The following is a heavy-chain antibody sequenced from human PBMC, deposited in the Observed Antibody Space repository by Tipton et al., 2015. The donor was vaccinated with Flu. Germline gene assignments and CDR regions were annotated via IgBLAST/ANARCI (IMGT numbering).Heavy chain of an antibody. V-gene: IGHV3-11*01. Sequence: GSLRLSCAASGFTFSDYYMSWIRQAPGKGLEWVSYISSSGSTIYYADSVKGRFTISRDNAKNSLYLQMNSLRAEDTAVYYCARSEHIVVVPAATAFDYWGQGTLVTVSS. J-gene: IGHJ4*02. CDR3: ARSEHIVVVPAATAFDY. CDR2: ISSSGSTI. D-gene: IGHD2-2*01. CDR1: GFTFSDYY.